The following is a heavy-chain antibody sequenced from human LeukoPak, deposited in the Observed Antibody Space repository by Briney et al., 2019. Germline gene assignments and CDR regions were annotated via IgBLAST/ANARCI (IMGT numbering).Heavy chain of an antibody. V-gene: IGHV4-34*01. Sequence: SETLSLTCAVYGGSFSGYYWSWIRQPPGKGLEWIGEINHSGSTNYNPSLKSRVTISVDTSKNQFSLKLSSVTAADTAVYYCARRRQYYDILTGGNWFDPWGQGTLVTVSS. CDR3: ARRRQYYDILTGGNWFDP. J-gene: IGHJ5*02. CDR2: INHSGST. CDR1: GGSFSGYY. D-gene: IGHD3-9*01.